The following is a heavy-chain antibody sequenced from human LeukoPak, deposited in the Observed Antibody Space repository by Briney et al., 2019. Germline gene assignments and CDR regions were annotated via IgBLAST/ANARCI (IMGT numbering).Heavy chain of an antibody. V-gene: IGHV3-33*01. J-gene: IGHJ4*02. D-gene: IGHD3-9*01. CDR3: AREYYGFLTGPPGY. CDR2: IWYDGSNK. Sequence: PGGSLRLSCAASGFTFSSYGMHWVRQAPGKGLEWVAVIWYDGSNKYYADSVKGRFTISRDNSKNTLYLQTNSLRAEDTAVYYCAREYYGFLTGPPGYWGQGTLVTVSS. CDR1: GFTFSSYG.